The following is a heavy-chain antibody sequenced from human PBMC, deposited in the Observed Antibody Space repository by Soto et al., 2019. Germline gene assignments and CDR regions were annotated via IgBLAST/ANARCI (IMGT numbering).Heavy chain of an antibody. Sequence: GGSLRLSCAASGFTFNNYAMNWVRQAPGKGLEWVSAVSPSGGSTYYADSVKGRFTISRDNSKNTLSLQMSSLRAEDTAVYYCAKDQYAAADPDYWGQGTLITVSS. J-gene: IGHJ4*02. CDR1: GFTFNNYA. V-gene: IGHV3-23*01. CDR3: AKDQYAAADPDY. CDR2: VSPSGGST. D-gene: IGHD6-13*01.